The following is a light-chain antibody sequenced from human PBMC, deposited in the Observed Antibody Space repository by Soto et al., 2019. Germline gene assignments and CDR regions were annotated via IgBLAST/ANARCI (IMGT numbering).Light chain of an antibody. CDR2: GNS. Sequence: QSVLTQPPSVSGAPGQRVTISCTGSSSNIGAGYAVHWYQQLPGTAPKLLIYGNSNRPSGVPDRFSGSKSGTSASLAITGIQAEDEADYYCQSYDSSLSGYVFGTGTKLTVL. J-gene: IGLJ1*01. V-gene: IGLV1-40*01. CDR1: SSNIGAGYA. CDR3: QSYDSSLSGYV.